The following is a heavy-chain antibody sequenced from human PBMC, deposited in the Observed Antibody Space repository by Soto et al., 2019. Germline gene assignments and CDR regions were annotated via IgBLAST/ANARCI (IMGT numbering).Heavy chain of an antibody. CDR2: ISWNSGSI. CDR3: AKDAGIWFGELFTNFDY. Sequence: GGSLRLSCAASGFTFDDYAMHWVRQAPGKGLEWVSGISWNSGSIGYADSVKGRFTISRDNAKNSLYLQMNSLRAEDTALYYCAKDAGIWFGELFTNFDYWGQGTLVTVS. D-gene: IGHD3-10*01. J-gene: IGHJ4*02. V-gene: IGHV3-9*01. CDR1: GFTFDDYA.